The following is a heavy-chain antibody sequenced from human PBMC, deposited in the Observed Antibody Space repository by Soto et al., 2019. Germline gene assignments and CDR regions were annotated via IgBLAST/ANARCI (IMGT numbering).Heavy chain of an antibody. D-gene: IGHD5-12*01. V-gene: IGHV3-7*03. Sequence: GRSLRLSCEASGCTSSPYWMRWVRQSAGKGLEWVAIIKPDGSEKYYLDSVKGRFTISRDNANNSLFLQMNSLRAADTAVYGCARESFRVYPSFPPTRGYPVGVFDSWGQGALVTGSA. CDR1: GCTSSPYW. CDR3: ARESFRVYPSFPPTRGYPVGVFDS. CDR2: IKPDGSEK. J-gene: IGHJ4*02.